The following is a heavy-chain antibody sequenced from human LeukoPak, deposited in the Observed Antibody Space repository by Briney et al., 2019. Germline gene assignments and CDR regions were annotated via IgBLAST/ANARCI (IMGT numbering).Heavy chain of an antibody. J-gene: IGHJ4*02. CDR3: ARWGEADYVWGSYRLPLDY. D-gene: IGHD3-16*02. V-gene: IGHV1-2*02. Sequence: VASVKVSCKASGYTFTGYHMHWVRQAPGQGLEWMGWINPNSGGTNYAQKFQGRVTMTRDTSISTAYMELSRLRSDDTAVYYCARWGEADYVWGSYRLPLDYWGQGTLVTVSS. CDR1: GYTFTGYH. CDR2: INPNSGGT.